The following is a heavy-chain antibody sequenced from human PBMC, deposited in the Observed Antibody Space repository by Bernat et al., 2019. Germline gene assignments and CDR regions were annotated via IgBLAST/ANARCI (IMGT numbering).Heavy chain of an antibody. V-gene: IGHV4-30-2*01. J-gene: IGHJ4*02. Sequence: QLQLQESGSGLVKPSQTLSLTCAVSGGSISSGGYSWSWIRQPPGKGLEWIGYIYHSGSTYYNPSLKSRVTISVDRSKNQFSLKLSSVTAADTAVYYCARDYCTNGVCYGGFDYWGQGNLVTVSS. D-gene: IGHD2-8*01. CDR3: ARDYCTNGVCYGGFDY. CDR2: IYHSGST. CDR1: GGSISSGGYS.